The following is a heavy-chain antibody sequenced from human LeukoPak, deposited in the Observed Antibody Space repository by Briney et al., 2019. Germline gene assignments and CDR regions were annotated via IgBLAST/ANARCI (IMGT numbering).Heavy chain of an antibody. CDR2: IYRSWST. J-gene: IGHJ6*03. Sequence: PSEPLSLTCSGSNYSISNSLYWGWLRQPPGKGLEWIGSIYRSWSTFYNPSLKGRLTISLDTYKHQCSLKLSSVTAADTAVYFRARGTYGYYMDVWGKGTTVTVSS. CDR3: ARGTYGYYMDV. D-gene: IGHD4-17*01. CDR1: NYSISNSLY. V-gene: IGHV4-38-2*02.